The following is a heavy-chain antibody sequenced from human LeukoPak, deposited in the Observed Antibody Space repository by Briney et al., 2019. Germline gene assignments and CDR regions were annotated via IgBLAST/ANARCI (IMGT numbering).Heavy chain of an antibody. V-gene: IGHV3-7*01. Sequence: GGSLRLSCAASGFTFSSYCMSWVRQAPGKGLEWVANIKQDGSEKYYVDSVKGRFTISRDNAKNSLYLQMNSLRAEDTAVYYCARELYRADFDYWGQGTLVTVSS. CDR1: GFTFSSYC. J-gene: IGHJ4*02. CDR2: IKQDGSEK. D-gene: IGHD3-10*01. CDR3: ARELYRADFDY.